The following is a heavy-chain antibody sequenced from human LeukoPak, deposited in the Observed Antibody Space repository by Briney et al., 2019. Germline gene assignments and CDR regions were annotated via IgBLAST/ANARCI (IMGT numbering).Heavy chain of an antibody. D-gene: IGHD3-9*01. CDR2: IRSKANSYAT. V-gene: IGHV3-73*01. CDR1: GFTFSGSA. J-gene: IGHJ4*02. Sequence: GGSLRLSCAASGFTFSGSAMHWVRQASGKGLEWVGRIRSKANSYATAYAASVKGGFTISRDDSKNTAYLQMNSLKTEDTAVYYCTRHYDILTGYQKTFDYWGQGTLVTVSS. CDR3: TRHYDILTGYQKTFDY.